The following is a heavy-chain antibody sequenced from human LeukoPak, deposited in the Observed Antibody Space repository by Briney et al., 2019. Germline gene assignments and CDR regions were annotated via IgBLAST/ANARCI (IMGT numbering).Heavy chain of an antibody. Sequence: GASVKVSCKASGGTFSSYAISWVRQAPGQGLEWMGRIIPILGIANYAQKFQGRVTITADKSTSTAYMELSSLRSEDTAVYYCARDTKRSGELSKYNWFDPRGQGTLVTVSS. J-gene: IGHJ5*02. CDR3: ARDTKRSGELSKYNWFDP. CDR2: IIPILGIA. D-gene: IGHD3-16*02. CDR1: GGTFSSYA. V-gene: IGHV1-69*04.